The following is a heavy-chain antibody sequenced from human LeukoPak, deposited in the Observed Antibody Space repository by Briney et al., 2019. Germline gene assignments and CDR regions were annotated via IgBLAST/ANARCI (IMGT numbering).Heavy chain of an antibody. CDR3: ARDNLSMTTVTTHWFDP. CDR2: ISAYNGNT. D-gene: IGHD4-17*01. J-gene: IGHJ5*02. V-gene: IGHV1-18*01. Sequence: GASVKVPCKASGYTFTSYGISWVRQAPGQGLEWMGWISAYNGNTNYAQKLQGRVTMTTDTSTSTAYMELRSLRSDDTAVYYCARDNLSMTTVTTHWFDPWGQGTLVTVSS. CDR1: GYTFTSYG.